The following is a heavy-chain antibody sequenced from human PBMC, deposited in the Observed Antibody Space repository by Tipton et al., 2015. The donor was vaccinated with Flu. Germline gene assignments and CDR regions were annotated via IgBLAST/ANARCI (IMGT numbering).Heavy chain of an antibody. J-gene: IGHJ3*02. V-gene: IGHV4-39*07. CDR2: IYHSGST. CDR1: GGSISSSSHY. Sequence: LRLSCTVSGGSISSSSHYWGWIRQPPGKGLEWIGSIYHSGSTYYNPSLKSRVTISVDTSKNQFSLKLGSVTAGDTAVYYCARRDCAGCICYSRVYDAFDIWGQGTLVTVSS. CDR3: ARRDCAGCICYSRVYDAFDI. D-gene: IGHD2-8*02.